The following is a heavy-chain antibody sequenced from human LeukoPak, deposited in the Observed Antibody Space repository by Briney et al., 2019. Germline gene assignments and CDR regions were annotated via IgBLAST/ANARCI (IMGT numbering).Heavy chain of an antibody. D-gene: IGHD3-22*01. CDR1: GFTFSNYA. Sequence: PGGSLRLSCAASGFTFSNYAMSWVRQAPGKGLEWVSAISGSDGSTNYADSVKGRFTVSRDNAKNTLYLQMNSLRAEDTAVYYCARTYYYGSSGYLLHDYWGQGTLVTVSS. J-gene: IGHJ4*02. CDR2: ISGSDGST. V-gene: IGHV3-23*01. CDR3: ARTYYYGSSGYLLHDY.